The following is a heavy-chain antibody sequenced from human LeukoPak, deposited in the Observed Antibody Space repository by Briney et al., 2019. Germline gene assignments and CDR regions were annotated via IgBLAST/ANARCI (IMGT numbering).Heavy chain of an antibody. CDR1: GFTFSSYS. CDR3: AKVIRRYCSSTSCYGFDY. Sequence: GGSLRLSCAASGFTFSSYSMNWVRQAPGKGLEWVAFIRYDGSNKYYADSVKGRFTISRDNSKNTLYLQMNSLRAEDTAVYYCAKVIRRYCSSTSCYGFDYWGQGTLVTVSS. V-gene: IGHV3-30*02. D-gene: IGHD2-2*01. CDR2: IRYDGSNK. J-gene: IGHJ4*02.